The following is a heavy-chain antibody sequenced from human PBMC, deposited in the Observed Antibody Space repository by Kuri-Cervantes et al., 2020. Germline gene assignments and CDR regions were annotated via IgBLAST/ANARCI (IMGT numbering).Heavy chain of an antibody. CDR1: GYSFSSYG. Sequence: ASVKVSCKAAGYSFSSYGISWVRQAPGQGLEWMGWISAYNGNTDYAQQFQGRVTMTTDTSTSTAYMELRSLRSDDTAVYYCARDVKGPGEDPIAATAPIDYWGQGTLVTVSS. D-gene: IGHD6-13*01. V-gene: IGHV1-18*01. CDR3: ARDVKGPGEDPIAATAPIDY. CDR2: ISAYNGNT. J-gene: IGHJ4*02.